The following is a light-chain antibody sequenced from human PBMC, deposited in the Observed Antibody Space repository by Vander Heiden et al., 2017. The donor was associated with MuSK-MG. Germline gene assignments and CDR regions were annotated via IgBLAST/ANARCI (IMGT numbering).Light chain of an antibody. CDR2: EDT. CDR1: ALAGKY. V-gene: IGLV3-10*01. J-gene: IGLJ2*01. Sequence: SELPQPPSVSVSPGQTARITCSGDALAGKYVHWYQQKSGQAPVLVIFEDTKRPSGIPERFSGSSSGTMATFIITGAQVEDEADYYCYSTDARFGGGTKLSVL. CDR3: YSTDAR.